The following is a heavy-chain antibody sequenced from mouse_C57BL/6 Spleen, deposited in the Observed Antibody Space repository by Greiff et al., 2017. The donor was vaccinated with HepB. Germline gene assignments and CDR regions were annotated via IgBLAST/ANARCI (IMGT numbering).Heavy chain of an antibody. Sequence: QVQLQQPGAELVRPGSSVKLSCKASGYTFTSYWMHWVKQRPIQGLEWIGNIDPSDSETHYNQKFKDKATLTVDKSSSTAYMKLSSLTSEDSAVYYCARISSYYGSSYGWYFDVWGTGTTVTVSS. CDR1: GYTFTSYW. CDR2: IDPSDSET. V-gene: IGHV1-52*01. J-gene: IGHJ1*03. CDR3: ARISSYYGSSYGWYFDV. D-gene: IGHD1-1*01.